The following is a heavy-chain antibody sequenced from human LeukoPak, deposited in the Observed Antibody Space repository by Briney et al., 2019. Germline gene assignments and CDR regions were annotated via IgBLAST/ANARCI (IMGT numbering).Heavy chain of an antibody. CDR1: GGSISSYY. CDR2: IYTSGST. D-gene: IGHD2-2*03. V-gene: IGHV4-4*07. J-gene: IGHJ4*02. Sequence: SETLSLTCTVSGGSISSYYWSWIRQPAGKGLEWIGRIYTSGSTTYNPSLKSRVTMSVDTSKNQFSLKLSSVTAADTAVYYCARDRGVGIVVVPAETLNDYWGQGTLVTVSS. CDR3: ARDRGVGIVVVPAETLNDY.